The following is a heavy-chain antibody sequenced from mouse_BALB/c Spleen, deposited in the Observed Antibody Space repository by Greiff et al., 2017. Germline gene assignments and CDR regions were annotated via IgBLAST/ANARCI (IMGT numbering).Heavy chain of an antibody. CDR1: GFTFSSFG. Sequence: EVQGVESGGGLVQPGGSRKLSCAASGFTFSSFGMHWVRQAPEKGLEWVAYISSGSSTIYYADTVKGRFTISRDNPKNTLFLQMTSLRSEDTAMYYCASSGYAMDYWGQGTSVTVSS. J-gene: IGHJ4*01. CDR2: ISSGSSTI. CDR3: ASSGYAMDY. V-gene: IGHV5-17*02. D-gene: IGHD3-1*01.